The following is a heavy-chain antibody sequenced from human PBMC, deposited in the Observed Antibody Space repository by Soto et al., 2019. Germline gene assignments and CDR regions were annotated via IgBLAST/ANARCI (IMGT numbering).Heavy chain of an antibody. CDR1: GFTFSSYA. V-gene: IGHV3-23*01. Sequence: EVQLLESGGGLVQPGGSLRLSCAASGFTFSSYAMNWVRQAPGKGPEWVSFISGAGNSTYDADSVKGRSTISRDNYRNTLYLQMNSMRAEDTAIYYWAKRAGDGYLDYWGKGTLVTASS. CDR3: AKRAGDGYLDY. CDR2: ISGAGNST. J-gene: IGHJ4*02. D-gene: IGHD4-17*01.